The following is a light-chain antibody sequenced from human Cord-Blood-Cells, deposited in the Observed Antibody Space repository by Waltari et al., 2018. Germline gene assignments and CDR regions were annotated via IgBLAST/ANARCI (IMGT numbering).Light chain of an antibody. CDR1: SSNIGSNY. V-gene: IGLV1-47*01. CDR2: RNN. J-gene: IGLJ3*02. CDR3: AAWDDSLSGWV. Sequence: VTISCSGSSSNIGSNYVYWYQQLPGTDPKLLIYRNNQRPSGVPDRFSGSKSGTSASLAISGLRSEDEADYYCAAWDDSLSGWVFGGGTKLTVL.